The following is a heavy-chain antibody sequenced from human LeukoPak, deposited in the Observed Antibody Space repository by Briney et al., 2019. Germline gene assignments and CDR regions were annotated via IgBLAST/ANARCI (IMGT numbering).Heavy chain of an antibody. V-gene: IGHV3-23*01. J-gene: IGHJ4*02. CDR1: GFTFNSYA. D-gene: IGHD1-26*01. CDR3: ARDRGGSYSAIDY. CDR2: ISGSGAST. Sequence: PGGSLRLSCAASGFTFNSYAMSWVRQAPGKGLEWVSAISGSGASTYYADSVKSRFTISRDNAKNSLYLQMNSLRAEDTAVYYCARDRGGSYSAIDYWGQGTLVTVSS.